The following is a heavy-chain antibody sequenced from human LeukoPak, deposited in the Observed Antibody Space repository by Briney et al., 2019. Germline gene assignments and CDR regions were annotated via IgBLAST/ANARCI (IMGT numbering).Heavy chain of an antibody. CDR2: ISSSGSTI. J-gene: IGHJ4*02. CDR1: GFTFSNAW. V-gene: IGHV3-11*04. CDR3: ARFPTVTTYGY. D-gene: IGHD4-17*01. Sequence: PGGSLRLSCAASGFTFSNAWMSWVRQAPGKGLEWVSYISSSGSTIYYADSVKGRFTISRDNAKNSLYLQMNSLRAEDTAVYYCARFPTVTTYGYWGQGTLVTVSS.